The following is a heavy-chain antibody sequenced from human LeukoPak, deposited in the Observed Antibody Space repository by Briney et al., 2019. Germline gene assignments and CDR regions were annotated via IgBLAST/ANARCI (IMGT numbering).Heavy chain of an antibody. V-gene: IGHV1-46*01. J-gene: IGHJ4*02. CDR3: AKLLLSGTSSNLDY. Sequence: ASVKVSCKASGYTFTSYYMHWVRQAPGQGLEWMGIINPSGGSTSYAQKFQGRVTMTRDMSTSTAYMELSSLRSEDTAVYYCAKLLLSGTSSNLDYWGQGTLVTVSS. CDR1: GYTFTSYY. CDR2: INPSGGST. D-gene: IGHD2-2*01.